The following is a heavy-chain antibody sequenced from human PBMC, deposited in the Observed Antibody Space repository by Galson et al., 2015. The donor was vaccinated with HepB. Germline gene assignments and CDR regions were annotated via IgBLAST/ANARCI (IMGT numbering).Heavy chain of an antibody. V-gene: IGHV3-30-3*01. CDR1: GLTFSSFA. D-gene: IGHD5-12*01. J-gene: IGHJ6*02. Sequence: SLRLSCAASGLTFSSFAMHWVRQAPGKGLEWVAVTPYDGNSKYYADSVKGRFTISRDNSKNTLYLQMNSLRVEDTAFYYCARDGNSGYENYHYYGMDVWGQGTTVTVSS. CDR2: TPYDGNSK. CDR3: ARDGNSGYENYHYYGMDV.